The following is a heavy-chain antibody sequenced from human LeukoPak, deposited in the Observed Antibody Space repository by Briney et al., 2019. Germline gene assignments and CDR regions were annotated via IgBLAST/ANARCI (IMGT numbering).Heavy chain of an antibody. CDR3: ARHYYDSSGYPGGYFDY. CDR2: IYYSGST. D-gene: IGHD3-22*01. V-gene: IGHV4-59*01. J-gene: IGHJ4*02. CDR1: GGSISSYY. Sequence: PSETLSLTCTVSGGSISSYYWSWTRQPPGKGLKWIGYIYYSGSTNYNPSLKSRVTISVDTSKNQFSLKLSSMTAADTAVYYCARHYYDSSGYPGGYFDYWGQGTLVTVSS.